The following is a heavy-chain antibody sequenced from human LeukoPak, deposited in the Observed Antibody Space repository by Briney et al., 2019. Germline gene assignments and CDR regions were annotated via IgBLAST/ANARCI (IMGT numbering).Heavy chain of an antibody. D-gene: IGHD5-18*01. CDR3: ARDHYMGGYSYGCLDY. CDR2: ISSSSSTI. CDR1: GFTFSSYS. Sequence: PGGSLRLSCAASGFTFSSYSMNWVRQAPGKGLEWVSYISSSSSTIYYADSVKGRFTISRDNAKNSLYLQMNSLRAEDTAVYYCARDHYMGGYSYGCLDYWGQGTLVTVSS. V-gene: IGHV3-48*01. J-gene: IGHJ4*02.